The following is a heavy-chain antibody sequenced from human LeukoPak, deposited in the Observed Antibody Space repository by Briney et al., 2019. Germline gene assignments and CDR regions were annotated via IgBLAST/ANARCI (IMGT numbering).Heavy chain of an antibody. V-gene: IGHV4-4*09. Sequence: SETLSLTCTVSGGSISSHYWSWIRQPPGKGLEWIGYIYTSGSTNYNPSLKSRVTISVDTSKNQFSLKLSSVTAADTAVYSCARHEGGSYSLFDYWGQGTLVTVSS. CDR3: ARHEGGSYSLFDY. D-gene: IGHD1-26*01. CDR1: GGSISSHY. J-gene: IGHJ4*02. CDR2: IYTSGST.